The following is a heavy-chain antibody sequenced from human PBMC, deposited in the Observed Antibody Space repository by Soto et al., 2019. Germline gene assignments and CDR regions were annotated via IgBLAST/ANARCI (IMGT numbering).Heavy chain of an antibody. D-gene: IGHD3-16*01. CDR3: GRISSHCDYAY. J-gene: IGHJ4*02. CDR1: GGSISSYY. CDR2: IYYSGST. V-gene: IGHV4-59*08. Sequence: SETLSLTCTVSGGSISSYYWSWIRQPPGKGLEWIGYIYYSGSTNYNPSLKSRVTISVDTSKNQFSLKLSSVTAADTAVYYCGRISSHCDYAYWGQGTLVTVS.